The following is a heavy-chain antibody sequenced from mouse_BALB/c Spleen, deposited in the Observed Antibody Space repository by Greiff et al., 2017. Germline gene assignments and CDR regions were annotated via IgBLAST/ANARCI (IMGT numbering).Heavy chain of an antibody. CDR2: IFPGTGTT. V-gene: IGHV1S132*01. D-gene: IGHD1-1*01. Sequence: QVQLQQSGAELVKPGASVKLSCKTSGYTFTSYWIQWVKQRPGQGLGWIGEIFPGTGTTYYNEKFKGKATLTIDTSSSTAYMQLSSLTSEDSAVYFCARNPYYYGSSPYYAMDYWGQGTTVTVSS. CDR1: GYTFTSYW. CDR3: ARNPYYYGSSPYYAMDY. J-gene: IGHJ4*01.